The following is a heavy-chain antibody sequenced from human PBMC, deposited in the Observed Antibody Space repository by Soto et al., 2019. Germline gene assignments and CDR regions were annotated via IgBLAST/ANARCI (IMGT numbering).Heavy chain of an antibody. Sequence: QVQLVQSGAEMKKPGSSVKVSCQSSGGTFNTYAMNWVRQAPGQGPEWMGDISPMFGAANYAPKFQGRVTITADESTGTSYMQWSSLTSEDAALYSCAREVQVHTPAFVYWGQGTLVTVSS. CDR3: AREVQVHTPAFVY. D-gene: IGHD3-10*01. CDR2: ISPMFGAA. J-gene: IGHJ4*02. CDR1: GGTFNTYA. V-gene: IGHV1-69*19.